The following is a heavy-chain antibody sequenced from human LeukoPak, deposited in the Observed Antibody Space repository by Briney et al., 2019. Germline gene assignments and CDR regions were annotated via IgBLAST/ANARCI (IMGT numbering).Heavy chain of an antibody. D-gene: IGHD1-1*01. CDR2: INSDGSST. V-gene: IGHV3-74*01. Sequence: GGSLRLSCAASGFTFSSYWMPWVRQAPGKGLVWVSRINSDGSSTGYADSVRGRFTISRDNTKNTLYLQMNSLRAEDTATYYCATSRTFDYWGQGTLVTVSS. J-gene: IGHJ4*02. CDR3: ATSRTFDY. CDR1: GFTFSSYW.